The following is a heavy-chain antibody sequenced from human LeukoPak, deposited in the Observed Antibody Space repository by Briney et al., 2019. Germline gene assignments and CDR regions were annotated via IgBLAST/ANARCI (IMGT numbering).Heavy chain of an antibody. V-gene: IGHV3-7*01. CDR2: IKQDGSEK. Sequence: GGSLRLSCAASGFTFGSYWMTWVRQAPGKGLEWVANIKQDGSEKHYVDSVKGRFTISRDNAKNSLYLQMNSLRAEDTAVYYCAREHVPDIDQQYFEYWGQGTLVTVSS. CDR1: GFTFGSYW. CDR3: AREHVPDIDQQYFEY. D-gene: IGHD5-12*01. J-gene: IGHJ4*02.